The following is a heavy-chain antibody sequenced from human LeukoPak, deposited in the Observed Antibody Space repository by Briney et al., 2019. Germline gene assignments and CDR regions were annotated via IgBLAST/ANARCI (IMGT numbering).Heavy chain of an antibody. D-gene: IGHD1-1*01. J-gene: IGHJ2*01. Sequence: GGSLRLSCAASAFTFSSYGMHWVRQAPGKGLEWVALISYDGSDKYYADSVKGRFTISRDNSKNTLYLQMNSLRAEDTAVYYCAREKGTGYFDLWGRGTPVTVSS. V-gene: IGHV3-30*03. CDR1: AFTFSSYG. CDR2: ISYDGSDK. CDR3: AREKGTGYFDL.